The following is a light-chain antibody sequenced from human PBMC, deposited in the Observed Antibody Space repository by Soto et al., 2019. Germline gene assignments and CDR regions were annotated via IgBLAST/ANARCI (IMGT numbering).Light chain of an antibody. CDR2: EAS. Sequence: DILLTQSPSLLAASVGDRVTITCRASHDISTYLAWYQQKPGKAPKLMIYEASTLQSGVPSRFSGSGSGTDFTLTISGLLPEDFATYHCQQLNTLPFTFGQGTRLEIK. CDR3: QQLNTLPFT. V-gene: IGKV1-9*01. CDR1: HDISTY. J-gene: IGKJ5*01.